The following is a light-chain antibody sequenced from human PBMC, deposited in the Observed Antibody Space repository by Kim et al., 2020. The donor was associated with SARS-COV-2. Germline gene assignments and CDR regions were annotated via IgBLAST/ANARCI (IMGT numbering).Light chain of an antibody. CDR3: CSYAGGSTGL. V-gene: IGLV2-11*01. CDR1: SNAIGAYNY. J-gene: IGLJ3*02. CDR2: DVN. Sequence: GPSVSISCTGTSNAIGAYNYVSWFQQHPGKAPKLMIYDVNKRPSGVPDRFSGSKSGNTASLTISGLQAEDESDYYCCSYAGGSTGLFGGGTQLTVL.